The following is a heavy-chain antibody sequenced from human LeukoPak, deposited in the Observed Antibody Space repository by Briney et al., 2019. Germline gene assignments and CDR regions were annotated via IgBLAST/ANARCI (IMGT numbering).Heavy chain of an antibody. V-gene: IGHV4-61*01. CDR3: ARGRFSSSWYIFDP. CDR2: IYNSGST. CDR1: GGSVSSDNYY. Sequence: PSETLSLTCTVTGGSVSSDNYYWSWMRQPPGEGLEWIGYIYNSGSTNYSPSLKTRVTMSADTSKNQLSLKLSAVTAADTAVYYCARGRFSSSWYIFDPWGQGALVTVSS. D-gene: IGHD6-13*01. J-gene: IGHJ5*02.